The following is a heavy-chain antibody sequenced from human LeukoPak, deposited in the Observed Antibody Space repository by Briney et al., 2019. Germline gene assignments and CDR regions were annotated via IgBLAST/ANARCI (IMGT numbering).Heavy chain of an antibody. J-gene: IGHJ4*02. Sequence: PGGSLRLSCAASGFTLSSYSMGWVCQAPGKGLGWVSTFSGSGGTTYYVDSVKGRFTVSRDNSKNKLYLQMNSLRTEDTAIYYCAKHRNFGELSPFDSWGQGTLVTVSS. D-gene: IGHD3-10*01. CDR2: FSGSGGTT. V-gene: IGHV3-23*01. CDR3: AKHRNFGELSPFDS. CDR1: GFTLSSYS.